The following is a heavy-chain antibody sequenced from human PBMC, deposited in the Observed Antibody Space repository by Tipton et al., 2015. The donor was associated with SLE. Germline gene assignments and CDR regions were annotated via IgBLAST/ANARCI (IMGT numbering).Heavy chain of an antibody. D-gene: IGHD3-22*01. Sequence: SLRLSCAASGFTFSTFTMYWVRQAPGKGLEWVSSISGSSSNIYYADSVKGRFTISRDNAKNSLYLQMNSLRAEDTAVYYCAKGPSYYYSFDSWGQGTLVTVSS. CDR2: ISGSSSNI. CDR3: AKGPSYYYSFDS. CDR1: GFTFSTFT. J-gene: IGHJ4*02. V-gene: IGHV3-21*01.